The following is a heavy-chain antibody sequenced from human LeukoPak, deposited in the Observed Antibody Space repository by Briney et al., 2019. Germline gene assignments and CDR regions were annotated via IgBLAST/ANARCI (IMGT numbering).Heavy chain of an antibody. CDR1: GFIFSSYW. J-gene: IGHJ4*02. CDR2: IKQDGSEK. CDR3: ARVVGGYYDSSGFN. Sequence: GGSLRLSCAASGFIFSSYWMSWVRQAPGKGLEWVANIKQDGSEKYYVDSVKGRFTISRDNAKNSLYLQMNSLRAEDTAVYYCARVVGGYYDSSGFNWGQGTLVTVSS. V-gene: IGHV3-7*01. D-gene: IGHD3-22*01.